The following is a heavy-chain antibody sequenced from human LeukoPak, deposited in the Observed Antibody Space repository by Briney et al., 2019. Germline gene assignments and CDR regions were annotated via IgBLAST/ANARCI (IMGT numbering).Heavy chain of an antibody. D-gene: IGHD3-9*01. CDR1: GYTFTSYY. Sequence: ASVKVSCKASGYTFTSYYMHWVRQAPGQGLEWMGWMNPNSGNTGYAQKFQGRVTITRNTSISTAYMELSSLRSEDTAVYYCARSVRYFDWSYYYYYMDVWGKGTTVTVSS. CDR3: ARSVRYFDWSYYYYYMDV. CDR2: MNPNSGNT. V-gene: IGHV1-8*03. J-gene: IGHJ6*03.